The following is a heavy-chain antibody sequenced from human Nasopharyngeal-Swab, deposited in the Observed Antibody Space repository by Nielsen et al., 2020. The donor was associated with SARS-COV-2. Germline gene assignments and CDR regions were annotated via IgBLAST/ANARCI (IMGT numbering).Heavy chain of an antibody. CDR3: AKDLRGPYFF. D-gene: IGHD2/OR15-2a*01. CDR2: ISGSGDISGSGGGT. J-gene: IGHJ4*01. Sequence: ESLKISCVASGYSFRTYGMSWVRQAPGKGLEWVSSISGSGDISGSGGGTYYADSVKGRFTISRDNSKNTLSLQMDSLRAEDTAVYYCAKDLRGPYFFWGQGTLVTVSS. V-gene: IGHV3-23*01. CDR1: GYSFRTYG.